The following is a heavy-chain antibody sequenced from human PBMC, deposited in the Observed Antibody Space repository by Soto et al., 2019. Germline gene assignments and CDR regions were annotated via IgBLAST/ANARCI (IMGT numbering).Heavy chain of an antibody. J-gene: IGHJ5*02. Sequence: PSETLSLTCTVSGGSISNYYWTWIRQPPGKGLEWIGYIYHSGSTYYNPSLKSRVTISVDRSKNQFSLKLSSVTAADTAVYYCARTPTPWGQGTLVT. CDR2: IYHSGST. D-gene: IGHD1-26*01. CDR1: GGSISNYY. V-gene: IGHV4-59*12. CDR3: ARTPTP.